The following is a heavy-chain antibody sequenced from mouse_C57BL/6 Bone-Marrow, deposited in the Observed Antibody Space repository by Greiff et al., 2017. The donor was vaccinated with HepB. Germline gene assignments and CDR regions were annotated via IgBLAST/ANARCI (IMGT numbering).Heavy chain of an antibody. CDR3: AREGWLPLYYYAMDY. D-gene: IGHD2-3*01. CDR1: GFTFSDYY. CDR2: INYDGSST. Sequence: EVKLVESEGGLVQPGSSMKLSCTASGFTFSDYYMAWVRQVPEKGLEWVANINYDGSSTYYLDSLKSRFIIARDNAKNILYLQMSSLKSEDTATYYCAREGWLPLYYYAMDYWGQGTSVTVSS. V-gene: IGHV5-16*01. J-gene: IGHJ4*01.